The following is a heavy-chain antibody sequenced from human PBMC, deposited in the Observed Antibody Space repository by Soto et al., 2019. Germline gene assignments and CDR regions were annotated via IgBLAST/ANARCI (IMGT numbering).Heavy chain of an antibody. J-gene: IGHJ4*02. CDR1: GFTFSSYT. CDR3: ARSVAGTSYFDY. CDR2: ISSSSSYI. V-gene: IGHV3-21*01. D-gene: IGHD6-19*01. Sequence: GGSLRLSCAASGFTFSSYTMNWVRQAPGKGLEWVSSISSSSSYIFYGDSVKGRFTISRDNAKNSLYLQMNSLRAEDTAVYYCARSVAGTSYFDYWGQGTLVTVSS.